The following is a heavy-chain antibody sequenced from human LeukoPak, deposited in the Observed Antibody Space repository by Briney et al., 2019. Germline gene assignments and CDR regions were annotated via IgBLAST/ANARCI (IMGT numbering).Heavy chain of an antibody. J-gene: IGHJ3*01. CDR2: LNADGSST. CDR3: AKVVTGSRNAFDV. Sequence: PGGSLRLSCTASGIIFSDAWMTWVRQAPGQGPEWVSRLNADGSSTNYADSVKGRFTISRDNAMNTLYLQMNSLRAEDTAVYYCAKVVTGSRNAFDVWGQGTMVTVSS. D-gene: IGHD1-20*01. V-gene: IGHV3-74*01. CDR1: GIIFSDAW.